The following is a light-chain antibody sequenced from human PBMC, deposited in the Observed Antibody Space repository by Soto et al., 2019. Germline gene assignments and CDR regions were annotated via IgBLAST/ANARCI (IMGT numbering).Light chain of an antibody. CDR3: QQYNVHSPWT. J-gene: IGKJ1*01. CDR1: QSVSTW. CDR2: KAS. V-gene: IGKV1-5*03. Sequence: DIQMTQSPSTLSASVGDRVTITCRASQSVSTWLAWYQQKPAKAPHLLIFKASTLESGVPSRFSDSGSGTAFTLTITSLPPDDFATYYCQQYNVHSPWTFGQGTKVEIK.